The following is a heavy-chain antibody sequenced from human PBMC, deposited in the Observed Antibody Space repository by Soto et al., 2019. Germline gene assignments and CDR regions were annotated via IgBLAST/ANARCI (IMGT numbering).Heavy chain of an antibody. D-gene: IGHD3-16*01. CDR1: GGSISGYY. Sequence: PSETLSLTCTISGGSISGYYWTWIRQSPGKGLEYIGYIYSGNTNYNPSLNSRVTISVDTSKNQFSLKLSSVTAADTAVYYCARAWGEAFDYWGRGTLVTVSS. J-gene: IGHJ4*02. CDR2: IYSGNT. V-gene: IGHV4-59*01. CDR3: ARAWGEAFDY.